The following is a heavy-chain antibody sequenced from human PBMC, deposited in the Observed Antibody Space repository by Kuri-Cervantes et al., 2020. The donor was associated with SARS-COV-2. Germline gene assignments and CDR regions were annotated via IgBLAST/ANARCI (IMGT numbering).Heavy chain of an antibody. CDR2: TDYRSKWYN. CDR1: GDRVSSNSAA. J-gene: IGHJ4*02. Sequence: SQTLSLTCAISGDRVSSNSAAWNWIRQSPSRGLEWLGRTDYRSKWYNDYAVSVKSRITINPDTSKSQFSLKLSSVTAADTAVYYCARGGGYSNLGYYFDYWGQGTLVTVSS. V-gene: IGHV6-1*01. D-gene: IGHD4-11*01. CDR3: ARGGGYSNLGYYFDY.